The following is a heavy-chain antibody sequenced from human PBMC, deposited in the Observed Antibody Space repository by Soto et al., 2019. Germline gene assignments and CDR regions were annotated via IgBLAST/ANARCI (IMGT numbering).Heavy chain of an antibody. CDR3: ASTPSPGGDWFDP. Sequence: GASVKVSCKASGGTFSSYAISWVRQAPGQGLEWMGGIIPIFGTANYAQKFQGRVTITADESTSTAYMELSSLRSEDTAVYYCASTPSPGGDWFDPWGQGTLVTVSS. J-gene: IGHJ5*02. V-gene: IGHV1-69*13. CDR1: GGTFSSYA. CDR2: IIPIFGTA. D-gene: IGHD3-10*01.